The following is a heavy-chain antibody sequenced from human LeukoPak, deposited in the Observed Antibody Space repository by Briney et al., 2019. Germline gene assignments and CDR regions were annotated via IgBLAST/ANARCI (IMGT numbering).Heavy chain of an antibody. V-gene: IGHV3-30*04. J-gene: IGHJ4*02. CDR2: ISYDGSDK. Sequence: PGGSLRLSCAASGFTFSSYAIHWVRQAPGKGLEWVAVISYDGSDKYYADSVKGRFTISRDNSKNTLYLQIDSLRAEDTAVYYCARGNAGTTDYWGQGTLVTVSS. D-gene: IGHD1-7*01. CDR1: GFTFSSYA. CDR3: ARGNAGTTDY.